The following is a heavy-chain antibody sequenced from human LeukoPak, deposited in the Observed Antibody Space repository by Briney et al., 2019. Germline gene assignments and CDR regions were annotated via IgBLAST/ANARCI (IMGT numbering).Heavy chain of an antibody. D-gene: IGHD3-22*01. J-gene: IGHJ4*02. CDR1: GSSFTSYW. CDR2: IYPGDSDT. V-gene: IGHV5-51*01. Sequence: GESLKISCKGSGSSFTSYWIGWVRQLPGKGLEWMGIIYPGDSDTRYSPSFQGQVTISADKSISTAYLQWSSLKASDTAMYYCARHPDDSSGPLDYWGQGTLVTVSS. CDR3: ARHPDDSSGPLDY.